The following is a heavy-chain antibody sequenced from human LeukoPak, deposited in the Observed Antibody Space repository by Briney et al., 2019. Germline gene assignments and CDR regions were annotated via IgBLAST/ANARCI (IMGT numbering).Heavy chain of an antibody. CDR2: INSGGDAT. Sequence: GGSLRLSCAASGFTFSIHNMDWVRQAPGKGLEWISYINSGGDATHYADSVKGRFTISRDDAKNSLYMQMNSLTAEDTAVYYCARVIAGYYYYMDVWGKGTTVTVSS. CDR1: GFTFSIHN. CDR3: ARVIAGYYYYMDV. J-gene: IGHJ6*03. D-gene: IGHD1-26*01. V-gene: IGHV3-48*04.